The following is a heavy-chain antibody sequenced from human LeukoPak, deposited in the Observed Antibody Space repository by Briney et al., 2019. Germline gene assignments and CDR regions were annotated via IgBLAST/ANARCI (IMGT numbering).Heavy chain of an antibody. CDR2: IRYDGSNK. D-gene: IGHD1-1*01. V-gene: IGHV3-30*02. Sequence: GGSLRLSCAASGFSFSNYGMHWVRQPPGKGLEWVAFIRYDGSNKHYADSVKGRFSISRDNSKHTLYLQMNSLRAEDTAVYFCAKDKDPWKSTSISDFDYWGQGTLVTVSS. J-gene: IGHJ4*02. CDR3: AKDKDPWKSTSISDFDY. CDR1: GFSFSNYG.